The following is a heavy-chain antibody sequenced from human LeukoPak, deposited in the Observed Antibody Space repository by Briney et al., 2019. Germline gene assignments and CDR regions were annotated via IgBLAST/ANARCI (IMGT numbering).Heavy chain of an antibody. CDR1: GFTFSTYS. CDR2: ITSSSNTI. Sequence: GGSLRLSCAASGFTFSTYSMNWVRQAPGKGLEWVSYITSSSNTIYYADSVKGRFTISRDNAKNSLYLQMNSLRAEDTAVYYCARGDIVVGGNWFDPWGQGTLVTVSS. D-gene: IGHD2-2*01. J-gene: IGHJ5*02. CDR3: ARGDIVVGGNWFDP. V-gene: IGHV3-48*01.